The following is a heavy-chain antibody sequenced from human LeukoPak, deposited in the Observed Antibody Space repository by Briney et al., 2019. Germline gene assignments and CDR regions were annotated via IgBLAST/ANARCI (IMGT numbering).Heavy chain of an antibody. J-gene: IGHJ4*02. CDR1: GFTFSSYA. D-gene: IGHD6-19*01. CDR3: TRPSYSSGWSFFDY. V-gene: IGHV3-30*04. CDR2: ISYDGSNK. Sequence: GGSLRLSCAASGFTFSSYAMHWVRQAPGKGLEWVTVISYDGSNKYYADSVKGRFTISRDNSKNTLHLQMNSLRAEDTAVYYCTRPSYSSGWSFFDYWGQGTLVTVSS.